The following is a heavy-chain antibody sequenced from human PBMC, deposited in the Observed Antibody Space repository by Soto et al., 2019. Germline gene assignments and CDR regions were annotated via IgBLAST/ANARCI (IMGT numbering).Heavy chain of an antibody. CDR1: GGSISSSSYY. CDR3: ARSEKNSGYDLTRFDP. V-gene: IGHV4-39*01. Sequence: SETLSLTCTVSGGSISSSSYYWGWIRQPPGKGLEWIGSIYYSGSTYYNPSLKSRVTISVDTSKNQFSLKLSSVTAADTAVYYCARSEKNSGYDLTRFDPWGQGTLVTVSS. D-gene: IGHD5-12*01. CDR2: IYYSGST. J-gene: IGHJ5*02.